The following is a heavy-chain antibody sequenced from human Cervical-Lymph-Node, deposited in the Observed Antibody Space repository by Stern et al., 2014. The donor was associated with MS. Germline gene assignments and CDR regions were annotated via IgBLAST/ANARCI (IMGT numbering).Heavy chain of an antibody. CDR1: GGSVSSTNW. J-gene: IGHJ2*01. V-gene: IGHV4-4*02. Sequence: VQLQESGPGLVKPSGTLSLTCAVSGGSVSSTNWWSWVRQSPGKGLEWIGNLYHGGASSYRPSLGSRVSISLDTSKTHLSLHLTSVTAADTAVYHCARERQQYCNSEGCSYWYFDLWGRGTLVTVSS. CDR2: LYHGGAS. CDR3: ARERQQYCNSEGCSYWYFDL. D-gene: IGHD2/OR15-2a*01.